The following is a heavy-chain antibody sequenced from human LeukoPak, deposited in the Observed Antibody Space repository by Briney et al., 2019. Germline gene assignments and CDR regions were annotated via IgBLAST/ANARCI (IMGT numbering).Heavy chain of an antibody. CDR1: GGSFSGYY. CDR3: ATFNDYNDAFDI. J-gene: IGHJ3*02. CDR2: INHSGST. Sequence: ETLSLTCAVYGGSFSGYYWSWIRQPPGKGLEWIGEINHSGSTNYNPSLKSRVTISVDTSKSQFSLKLSSVTAADTAVYYCATFNDYNDAFDIWGQGTMVTVSS. V-gene: IGHV4-34*01. D-gene: IGHD4-11*01.